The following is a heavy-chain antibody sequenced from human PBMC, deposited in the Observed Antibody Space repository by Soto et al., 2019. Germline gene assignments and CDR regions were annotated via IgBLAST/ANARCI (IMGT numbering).Heavy chain of an antibody. J-gene: IGHJ5*02. CDR3: ARDQVVVAATPNWFDP. D-gene: IGHD2-15*01. CDR2: IWYDGSNK. V-gene: IGHV3-33*01. CDR1: GFTFSSYG. Sequence: QVQLVESGGGVVQPGRSLRLSCAASGFTFSSYGMHWVRQAPGKGLEWVAVIWYDGSNKYYADSVKGRFTISRDNSKNTLYLQMNSLRADDTAVYYCARDQVVVAATPNWFDPWGQGTLVTVSS.